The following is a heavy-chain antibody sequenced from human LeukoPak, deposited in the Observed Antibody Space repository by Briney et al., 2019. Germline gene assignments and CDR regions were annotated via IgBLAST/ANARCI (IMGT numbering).Heavy chain of an antibody. CDR2: INPNSGGT. J-gene: IGHJ4*02. Sequence: ASVKVSCKASGYTFTGYYMHWVRQAPGQGLEWMGWINPNSGGTNYAQKFQGRVTMTRDTSISTAYMELSRLRSDDAAVYCCARVYHDSSGYYYWGQGTLVTVSS. CDR1: GYTFTGYY. V-gene: IGHV1-2*02. CDR3: ARVYHDSSGYYY. D-gene: IGHD3-22*01.